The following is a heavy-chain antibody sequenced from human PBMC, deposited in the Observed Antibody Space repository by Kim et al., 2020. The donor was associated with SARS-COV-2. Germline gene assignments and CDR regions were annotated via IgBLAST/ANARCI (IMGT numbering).Heavy chain of an antibody. D-gene: IGHD3-16*01. CDR1: GGSISSYY. CDR3: AREYGGNDAFDI. J-gene: IGHJ3*02. CDR2: IYYSGST. Sequence: SETLSLTCTVSGGSISSYYWSWIRQPPGKGLEWIGYIYYSGSTNYNPSLKSRVTISVDTSKNQFSLKLSSVTAADTAVYYCAREYGGNDAFDIWGQGTMVTVSS. V-gene: IGHV4-59*01.